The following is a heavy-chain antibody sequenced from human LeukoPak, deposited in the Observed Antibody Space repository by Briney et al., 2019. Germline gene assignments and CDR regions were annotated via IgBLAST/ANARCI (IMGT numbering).Heavy chain of an antibody. J-gene: IGHJ5*02. Sequence: GGSLRLSCAASGFTFSSYNMNWVRQAPGNGLEWVAYISIGTSFIHYADSVKGRFTISRDNAKNSLYLQVDSLRAEDTAVYYCARDRFKASTYYYDSSSWFDPWGQGTLVTVSS. D-gene: IGHD3-22*01. CDR3: ARDRFKASTYYYDSSSWFDP. V-gene: IGHV3-21*01. CDR1: GFTFSSYN. CDR2: ISIGTSFI.